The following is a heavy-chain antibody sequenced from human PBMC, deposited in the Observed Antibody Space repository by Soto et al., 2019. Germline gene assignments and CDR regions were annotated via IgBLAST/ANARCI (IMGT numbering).Heavy chain of an antibody. J-gene: IGHJ4*02. Sequence: QVQLVESGGGLVKPGASLRLSCVASGFAFTDYYMTWLRQAPGKGLEWVSYISVGGRTIYYAESVRGRFTVSRDNAKISVFLQMNSLRAEDTAVYYCARGTPVTGTENTDYFDHWGQGTLVTVSS. CDR2: ISVGGRTI. V-gene: IGHV3-11*01. CDR3: ARGTPVTGTENTDYFDH. D-gene: IGHD1-20*01. CDR1: GFAFTDYY.